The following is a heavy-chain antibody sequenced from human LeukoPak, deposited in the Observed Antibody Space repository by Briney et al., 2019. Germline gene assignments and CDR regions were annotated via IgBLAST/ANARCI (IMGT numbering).Heavy chain of an antibody. V-gene: IGHV4-34*01. D-gene: IGHD3-10*01. CDR3: ARGFGDGGLNDAFDI. J-gene: IGHJ3*02. CDR2: INHSGST. CDR1: GGSFSGYY. Sequence: SETLSLTCAVYGGSFSGYYWSWIRQPPGKGLEWIGEINHSGSTNYNPSLKSRVTISVDTSKNQFSLKLSSVTAADTAVYYCARGFGDGGLNDAFDIWGQGTMVTVSS.